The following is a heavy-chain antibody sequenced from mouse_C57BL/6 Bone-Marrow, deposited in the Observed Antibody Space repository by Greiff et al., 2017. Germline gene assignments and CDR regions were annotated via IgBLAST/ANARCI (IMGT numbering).Heavy chain of an antibody. CDR2: INPGSGGT. Sequence: VKLQESGAELVRPGTSVKVSCKASGYAFTNYLIEWVKQRPGQGLEWIGVINPGSGGTNYNEKFKGKATLTADKSSSTAYMQLSSLTSEDSAVYFCARSPDSSGPWFAYWGQGTLVTVSA. J-gene: IGHJ3*01. V-gene: IGHV1-54*01. D-gene: IGHD3-2*02. CDR3: ARSPDSSGPWFAY. CDR1: GYAFTNYL.